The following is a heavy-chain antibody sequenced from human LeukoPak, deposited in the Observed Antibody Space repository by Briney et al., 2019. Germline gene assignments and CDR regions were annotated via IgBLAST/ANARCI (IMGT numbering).Heavy chain of an antibody. D-gene: IGHD5-18*01. J-gene: IGHJ4*02. CDR3: ARVVRGIQLWSEFFDY. V-gene: IGHV1-18*01. CDR2: ISAYNGNT. CDR1: GYTFTSYG. Sequence: ASVKVSCKASGYTFTSYGISWVRQAPGQGLEGMGWISAYNGNTNYAQKLQGRVAMTTDTSTSTAYMELRSLRSDDTAVYYCARVVRGIQLWSEFFDYWGQGTLVTVSS.